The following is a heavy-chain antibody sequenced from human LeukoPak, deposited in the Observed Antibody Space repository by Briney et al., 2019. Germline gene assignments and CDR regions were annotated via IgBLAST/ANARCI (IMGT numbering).Heavy chain of an antibody. J-gene: IGHJ4*02. D-gene: IGHD6-19*01. CDR3: ARGSAVAIDH. Sequence: PSETLSLTCAVYGGSFSGYYWSWIRQPPGKGLEWIGEINHSGSTNYNPSLKSRVTISVDTSKNQFSLKLSSVTAADTAVYYCARGSAVAIDHWGQGTLVTVSS. CDR1: GGSFSGYY. CDR2: INHSGST. V-gene: IGHV4-34*01.